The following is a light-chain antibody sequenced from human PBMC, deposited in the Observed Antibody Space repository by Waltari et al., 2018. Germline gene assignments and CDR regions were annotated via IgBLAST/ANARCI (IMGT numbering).Light chain of an antibody. J-gene: IGLJ3*02. V-gene: IGLV2-14*01. CDR1: SRDVGGYNY. CDR2: EVS. CDR3: SSYTSSSTWV. Sequence: QSALTQPAPVSGSPGQSITISCTGTSRDVGGYNYASWYQKHPGKAPKLMIYEVSNRPSGVSNRFSGSKSGNTASLTISGLQAEDEADYYCSSYTSSSTWVFGGGTKLTVL.